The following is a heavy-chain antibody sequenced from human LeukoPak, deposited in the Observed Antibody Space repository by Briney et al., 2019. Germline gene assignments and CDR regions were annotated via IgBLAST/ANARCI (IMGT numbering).Heavy chain of an antibody. D-gene: IGHD3-10*01. CDR2: INHSGST. J-gene: IGHJ4*02. Sequence: SETLSLTCAVYGGSFSGYYWSWIRQPPGKGLEWIGEINHSGSTNYNPSLKSRVTISVDTSKNQFSLKLSSVTAAGTAVCYCARGPSYYGSGSYYNKRITFDYWGQGTLVTVSS. CDR3: ARGPSYYGSGSYYNKRITFDY. CDR1: GGSFSGYY. V-gene: IGHV4-34*01.